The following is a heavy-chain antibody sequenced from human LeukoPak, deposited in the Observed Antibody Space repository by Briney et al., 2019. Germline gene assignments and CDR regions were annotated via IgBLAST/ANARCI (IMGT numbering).Heavy chain of an antibody. J-gene: IGHJ6*03. D-gene: IGHD6-19*01. CDR1: GYTFTGYY. CDR3: ARGWDYGSGYVDYYYMDV. Sequence: GASVKVSCKASGYTFTGYYMHWVRQAPGQGLEWMGWINPNSGGTNYAQKFQGRVTMTRDTSISTAYMELSRLRSDDTAVYYCARGWDYGSGYVDYYYMDVWGKGTTVTISS. V-gene: IGHV1-2*02. CDR2: INPNSGGT.